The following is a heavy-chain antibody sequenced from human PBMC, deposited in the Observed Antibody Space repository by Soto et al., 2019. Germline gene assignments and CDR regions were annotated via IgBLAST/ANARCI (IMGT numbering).Heavy chain of an antibody. Sequence: QDQLLQSGAEVKKPVASVTVSCKASGYSFTNYGITWVRQAPGQGLEWMGWISAFNGNTHYAQKLQGRVTMTTDASTSTAYMQLRSLRSDDTAVYYCARDRGVAPPVAGNTHYYYSMDVWGKGTTVTVSS. D-gene: IGHD6-19*01. CDR1: GYSFTNYG. J-gene: IGHJ6*03. V-gene: IGHV1-18*01. CDR3: ARDRGVAPPVAGNTHYYYSMDV. CDR2: ISAFNGNT.